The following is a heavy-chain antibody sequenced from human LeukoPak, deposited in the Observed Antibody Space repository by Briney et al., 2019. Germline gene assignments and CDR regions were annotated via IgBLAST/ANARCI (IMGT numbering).Heavy chain of an antibody. D-gene: IGHD4-17*01. Sequence: PGGSLRLSCAASGFTFSSYSMNWVRQAPGKGLECVSSISSSSSYIYYADSVKGRFTISRDNAKNSLYLQMNSLRAEDTAVYYCARAMDYGDHRYPDYWGQGTLVTVSS. CDR1: GFTFSSYS. CDR2: ISSSSSYI. CDR3: ARAMDYGDHRYPDY. J-gene: IGHJ4*02. V-gene: IGHV3-21*04.